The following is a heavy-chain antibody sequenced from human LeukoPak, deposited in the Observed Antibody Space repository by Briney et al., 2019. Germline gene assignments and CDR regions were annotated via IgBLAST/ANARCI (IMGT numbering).Heavy chain of an antibody. J-gene: IGHJ4*02. CDR3: ASADDHWNDGFQY. Sequence: ASEKVSCKSSGGTFSDFALSWLRQLPGQGLEWMGGILPVFGTPTYAQTFEGRVTITTDESTTTGYIEISSLTSEDTALYYCASADDHWNDGFQYWGQGTLVTVSS. D-gene: IGHD1-1*01. CDR1: GGTFSDFA. V-gene: IGHV1-69*05. CDR2: ILPVFGTP.